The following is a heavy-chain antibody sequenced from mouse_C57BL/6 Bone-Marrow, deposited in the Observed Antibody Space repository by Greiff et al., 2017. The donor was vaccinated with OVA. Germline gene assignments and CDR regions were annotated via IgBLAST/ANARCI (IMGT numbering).Heavy chain of an antibody. CDR3: ARSGQGMDY. D-gene: IGHD3-1*01. V-gene: IGHV1-26*01. Sequence: EVQLQQSGPELVKPGASVKISCKASGYTFTDYYMNWVKQSHGKSLEWIGDINPNNGGTSYNQKFKGKATLTVDKSSSTAYMELRSLTSEDSAVYYCARSGQGMDYWGQGTSVTVSS. J-gene: IGHJ4*01. CDR1: GYTFTDYY. CDR2: INPNNGGT.